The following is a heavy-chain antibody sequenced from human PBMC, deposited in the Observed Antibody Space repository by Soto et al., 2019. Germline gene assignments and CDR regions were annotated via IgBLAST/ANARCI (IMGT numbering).Heavy chain of an antibody. Sequence: RLSCAASGFTFSSYGMHLVRQAPGKGLEWVAVISYDGSNKYYADSVKGRFTISRDNSKNTLYLQMNSLRAEDTAVYYCAVYNYYYDSSISGYWGQGTLVTVSS. CDR2: ISYDGSNK. CDR1: GFTFSSYG. D-gene: IGHD3-22*01. V-gene: IGHV3-30*03. CDR3: AVYNYYYDSSISGY. J-gene: IGHJ4*02.